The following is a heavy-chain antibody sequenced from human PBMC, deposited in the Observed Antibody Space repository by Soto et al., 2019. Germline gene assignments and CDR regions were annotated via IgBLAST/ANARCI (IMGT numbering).Heavy chain of an antibody. V-gene: IGHV2-5*02. Sequence: QITLKESGPTVVKPTETLALTCTFSVFSLTTSAVGVGWVRQSPGKAPEWLALIYWADDKRYSTSLTSRLTITQDTWPNRVVLTMANVDPADTATSYCAHRVLRTVFGLITTTAVYFDFWGEGTPVVVAS. D-gene: IGHD3-3*01. CDR2: IYWADDK. J-gene: IGHJ4*02. CDR3: AHRVLRTVFGLITTTAVYFDF. CDR1: VFSLTTSAVG.